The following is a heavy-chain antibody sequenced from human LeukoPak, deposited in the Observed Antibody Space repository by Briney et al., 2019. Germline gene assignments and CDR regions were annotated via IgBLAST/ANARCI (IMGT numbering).Heavy chain of an antibody. Sequence: PSQTLSLTCTVSGGSISNDGYYWTWIRQHPGKGLEWIGYIYYSGSTYYNSSLKSRLIISVDTSKNQFPLKLSSVTAADTAVYYCARLGAGPTYYDFWSGYSSFYFDYWGQGTLVTVSS. J-gene: IGHJ4*02. D-gene: IGHD3-3*01. CDR2: IYYSGST. CDR3: ARLGAGPTYYDFWSGYSSFYFDY. CDR1: GGSISNDGYY. V-gene: IGHV4-31*03.